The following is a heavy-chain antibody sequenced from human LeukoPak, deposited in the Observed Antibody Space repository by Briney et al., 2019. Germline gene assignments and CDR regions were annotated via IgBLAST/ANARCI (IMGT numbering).Heavy chain of an antibody. J-gene: IGHJ4*02. D-gene: IGHD1-7*01. CDR1: GFTFSSYG. CDR3: AKDGITGTKGVYYFDY. V-gene: IGHV3-30*02. Sequence: GGSLRLSCAASGFTFSSYGMHWVRQAPGKGLEWVVFIRYDGSNKYYADSVKGRFTISRDNSKNTLYLQMNSLRAEDTAVCYCAKDGITGTKGVYYFDYWGQGTLVTVSS. CDR2: IRYDGSNK.